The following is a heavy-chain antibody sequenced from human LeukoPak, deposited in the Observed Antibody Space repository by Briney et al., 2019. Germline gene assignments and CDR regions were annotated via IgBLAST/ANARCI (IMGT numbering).Heavy chain of an antibody. V-gene: IGHV4-31*03. CDR1: GGSISSGGYY. CDR3: ARESGLPARFDP. D-gene: IGHD5-12*01. Sequence: SETLSLTCTVSGGSISSGGYYWSWIRQHPGKGLEWIGYICYSGSTYYNPSLKSRVTIPVDTSKNQFSLKLSSVTAADTAVYYCARESGLPARFDPWGQGTLVTVSS. J-gene: IGHJ5*02. CDR2: ICYSGST.